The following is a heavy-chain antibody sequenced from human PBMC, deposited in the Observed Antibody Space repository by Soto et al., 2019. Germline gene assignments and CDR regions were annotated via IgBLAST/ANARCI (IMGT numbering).Heavy chain of an antibody. CDR3: ARARTGRTWPVYFDW. CDR2: INWNGNYI. V-gene: IGHV3-9*01. CDR1: AFSFGDFA. Sequence: VQLVESGGGLVQPGRSLRLSCTASAFSFGDFAMHWVRQVPGKGLELVSGINWNGNYIGHADSVKGRFTVSRDNSKNPLYLQMTSLRTEDTAMYYSARARTGRTWPVYFDWWGRGTLVTVSS. J-gene: IGHJ4*02.